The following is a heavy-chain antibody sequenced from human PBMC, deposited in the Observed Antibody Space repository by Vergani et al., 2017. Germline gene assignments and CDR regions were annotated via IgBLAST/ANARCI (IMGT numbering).Heavy chain of an antibody. D-gene: IGHD2/OR15-2a*01. CDR2: MYHSGST. Sequence: QVRLQESGLGLVKPSETLSLTCSVSGGSMSGYYWSWIRQPPGKELEWIGYMYHSGSTNYNPSLETRVTISGDTSKNQFSLKLNSVTAADTAVYYCARITYSTIWYGYKWYYYYHYMDVWGKGATVTVSS. CDR1: GGSMSGYY. CDR3: ARITYSTIWYGYKWYYYYHYMDV. V-gene: IGHV4-59*01. J-gene: IGHJ6*03.